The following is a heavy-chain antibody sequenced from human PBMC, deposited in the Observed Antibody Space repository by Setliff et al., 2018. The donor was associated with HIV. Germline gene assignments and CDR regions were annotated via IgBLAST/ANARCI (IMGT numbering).Heavy chain of an antibody. CDR2: VFYSGST. Sequence: SETLSLTCTVSGGSISSSSYYWGLIRQPPGKGPEWLGSVFYSGSTYYNPSLKSRVLISVDTSKNQFSLKLTSVTAADTAVYYCARRGIIAGTTDFWGQGTPVTVSS. J-gene: IGHJ4*02. D-gene: IGHD1-7*01. V-gene: IGHV4-39*01. CDR1: GGSISSSSYY. CDR3: ARRGIIAGTTDF.